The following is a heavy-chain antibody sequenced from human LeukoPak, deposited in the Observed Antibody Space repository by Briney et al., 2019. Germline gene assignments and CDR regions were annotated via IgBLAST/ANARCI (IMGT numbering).Heavy chain of an antibody. CDR2: ISYDGSNK. CDR3: AGQDYDFWSGWIDY. D-gene: IGHD3-3*01. J-gene: IGHJ4*02. V-gene: IGHV3-30-3*01. CDR1: GFTFSSYA. Sequence: GGSLRLSCAASGFTFSSYAMHWVRQAPGKGLEWVAVISYDGSNKYYADSVKGRFTISRDNSKNTLYLQINSLRAEDTAVYYCAGQDYDFWSGWIDYWGQGILVTVSS.